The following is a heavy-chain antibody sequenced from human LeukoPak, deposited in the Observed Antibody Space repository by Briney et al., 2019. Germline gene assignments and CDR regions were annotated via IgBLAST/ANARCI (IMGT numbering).Heavy chain of an antibody. D-gene: IGHD6-19*01. CDR1: GYTFTRYY. CDR3: ARVPEKTSGFDY. Sequence: GASVKVSCKASGYTFTRYYMHWVRQAPGQGLEWMGWINPNSGGTNYAQKFQGRVTMTRDTSISTACMELSRLRSDDTAVYYCARVPEKTSGFDYWGQGTLVTVSS. CDR2: INPNSGGT. J-gene: IGHJ4*02. V-gene: IGHV1-2*02.